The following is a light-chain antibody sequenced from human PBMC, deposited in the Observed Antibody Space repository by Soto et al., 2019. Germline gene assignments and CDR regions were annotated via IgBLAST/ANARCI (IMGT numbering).Light chain of an antibody. J-gene: IGKJ4*01. CDR1: QSVSSSY. CDR3: QHYGSSPLT. CDR2: GAS. Sequence: EIVLTQSPGTLSLSPGERATLSCRASQSVSSSYLGWYQQKPGQAPRLLIYGASNRATGIPDRFSGLGSGIDFTLTISRLEPEDFAVYYCQHYGSSPLTFGEGTKVEIK. V-gene: IGKV3-20*01.